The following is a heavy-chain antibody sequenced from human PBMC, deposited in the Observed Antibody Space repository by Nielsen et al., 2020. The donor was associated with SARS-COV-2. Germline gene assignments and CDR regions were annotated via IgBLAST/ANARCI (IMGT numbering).Heavy chain of an antibody. V-gene: IGHV3-13*04. CDR1: GFTFSSYD. Sequence: GESLKIPCAASGFTFSSYDMHWVRQATGKGLEWVSAIGTAGDTYYPGSVKGRFTISRENAKNSLYLQMNSLRAGDTAVYYCARASGLSYCGGDCYGYYYYGMDVWGQGTTVTVSS. J-gene: IGHJ6*02. D-gene: IGHD2-21*02. CDR3: ARASGLSYCGGDCYGYYYYGMDV. CDR2: IGTAGDT.